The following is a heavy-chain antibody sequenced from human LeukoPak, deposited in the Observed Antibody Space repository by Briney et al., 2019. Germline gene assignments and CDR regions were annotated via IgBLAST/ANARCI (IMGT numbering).Heavy chain of an antibody. CDR2: IYYTGNT. V-gene: IGHV4-61*08. D-gene: IGHD3-10*01. CDR1: GGSISSGGYY. J-gene: IGHJ3*01. Sequence: SETLSLTCTVSGGSISSGGYYWNLIRQPPGKGLEGIGYIYYTGNTNYNPSLKSRVTMSVDTSKNQFSLTLSSVTAADTAVYYCAARYYYGSHALDVWGQGTMVIVSS. CDR3: AARYYYGSHALDV.